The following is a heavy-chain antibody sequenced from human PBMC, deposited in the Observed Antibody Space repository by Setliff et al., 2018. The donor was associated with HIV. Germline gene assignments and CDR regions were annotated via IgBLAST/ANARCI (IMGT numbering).Heavy chain of an antibody. D-gene: IGHD3-10*01. CDR2: VYHTGST. Sequence: SETLSLTCTVSRDSISSGNWWSWVRQPPGKGLEWIGEVYHTGSTKFSPSLENRVTMSLTRSKNQFSLRLTSVTAADTAVYYCAASLVRGVIRDWGQGTLVTVSS. V-gene: IGHV4-4*02. J-gene: IGHJ4*02. CDR3: AASLVRGVIRD. CDR1: RDSISSGNW.